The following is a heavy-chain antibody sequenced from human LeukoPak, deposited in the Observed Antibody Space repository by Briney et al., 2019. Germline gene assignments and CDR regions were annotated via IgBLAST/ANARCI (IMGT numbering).Heavy chain of an antibody. CDR3: ARAEGIYDSSSLDY. CDR1: GGSFSGYY. CDR2: INHSGST. D-gene: IGHD3-22*01. J-gene: IGHJ4*02. Sequence: SETLSLTCAVYGGSFSGYYWSWIRQPPGKGLEWIGEINHSGSTNYNPSLKSRVTISVDTSKNQFSLKLSSVTAADTAVYYCARAEGIYDSSSLDYWGQGTLVTVSS. V-gene: IGHV4-34*01.